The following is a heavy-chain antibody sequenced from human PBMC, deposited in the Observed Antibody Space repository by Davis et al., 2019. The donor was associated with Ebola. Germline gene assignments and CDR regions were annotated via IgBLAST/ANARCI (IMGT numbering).Heavy chain of an antibody. J-gene: IGHJ4*02. CDR2: IGGSGGST. V-gene: IGHV3-23*01. Sequence: PGGSLRLSCAASGFTFSSHAMSWVRQALGKGLEWGSGIGGSGGSTNYADSVKGRFTISRDNSKNTLYLQMNSLRAEDTAVYYCAKDGYSYGPFEDWGQGTLVTVSS. CDR1: GFTFSSHA. CDR3: AKDGYSYGPFED. D-gene: IGHD5-18*01.